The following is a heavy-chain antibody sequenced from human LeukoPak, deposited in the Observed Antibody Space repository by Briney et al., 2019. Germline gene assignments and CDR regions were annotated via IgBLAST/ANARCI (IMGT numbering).Heavy chain of an antibody. Sequence: SETLSLTCAVYGGSFSGYYWSWIRQPPGKGLEWIGEINHSGSTNYNPSLKSRVTISVDTSKNQFSLKLSSVTAADTAVYYCARAPSYTVTTHYYYYYGVDVWGQGTTVTVSS. D-gene: IGHD4-17*01. CDR2: INHSGST. V-gene: IGHV4-34*01. J-gene: IGHJ6*02. CDR1: GGSFSGYY. CDR3: ARAPSYTVTTHYYYYYGVDV.